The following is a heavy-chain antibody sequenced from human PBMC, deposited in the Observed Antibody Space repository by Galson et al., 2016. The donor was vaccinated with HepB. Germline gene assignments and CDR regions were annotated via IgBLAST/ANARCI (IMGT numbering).Heavy chain of an antibody. Sequence: SVKVSCKATGVAFSSYVMTWVRQAPGQGLEWMRGTVPLQNTPTYAQQFQGRVTISADESTRTAYMELRSLRSEDTAVYYCARSVTSIRLTDFYYTMDVWGLGTPVIVSS. CDR2: TVPLQNTP. V-gene: IGHV1-69*13. J-gene: IGHJ6*02. CDR1: GVAFSSYV. D-gene: IGHD3-16*01. CDR3: ARSVTSIRLTDFYYTMDV.